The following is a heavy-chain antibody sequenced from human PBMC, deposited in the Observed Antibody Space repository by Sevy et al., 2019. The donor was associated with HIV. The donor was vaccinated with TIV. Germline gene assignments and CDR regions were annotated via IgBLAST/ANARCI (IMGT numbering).Heavy chain of an antibody. V-gene: IGHV3-23*01. CDR3: AKDRGSLLWAYYFDY. D-gene: IGHD3-10*01. Sequence: GGSLRLSCAASGFTFSSYAMSWVRQAPGKGLERVSAISGSGGSTYYADSVKGRFTISRDNSKNTLYLQMNSLRAEDTAVYYCAKDRGSLLWAYYFDYWGQGTLVTVSS. CDR1: GFTFSSYA. CDR2: ISGSGGST. J-gene: IGHJ4*02.